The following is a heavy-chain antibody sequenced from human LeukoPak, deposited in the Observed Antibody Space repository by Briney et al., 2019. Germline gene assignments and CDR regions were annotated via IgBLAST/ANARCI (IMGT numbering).Heavy chain of an antibody. J-gene: IGHJ4*02. D-gene: IGHD2-15*01. Sequence: PGGSLRLSCAASGFTFSSSSMNWVRQAPGKGLEWVSSISISSSYIYYADSVKGRFTISRDNAKNSLYLLMNSLRAEDTAVYYCAREDQPRGTFDYWGQGILVTVSS. CDR2: ISISSSYI. CDR3: AREDQPRGTFDY. CDR1: GFTFSSSS. V-gene: IGHV3-21*01.